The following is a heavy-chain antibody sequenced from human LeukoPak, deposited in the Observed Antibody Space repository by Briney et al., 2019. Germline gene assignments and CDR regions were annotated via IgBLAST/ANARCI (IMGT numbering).Heavy chain of an antibody. CDR3: AKQGGSIYGPKNAGWFDP. CDR1: GFTFSGSA. CDR2: IRSKTNNYAT. J-gene: IGHJ5*02. Sequence: PGGSLRLSCAASGFTFSGSAMHWVRQASGKGLEWVGRIRSKTNNYATAYTASVKGRFTISRDDSKNTAYLQMNSLRAEDTAVYYCAKQGGSIYGPKNAGWFDPWGQGTLVTVSS. D-gene: IGHD3-16*01. V-gene: IGHV3-73*01.